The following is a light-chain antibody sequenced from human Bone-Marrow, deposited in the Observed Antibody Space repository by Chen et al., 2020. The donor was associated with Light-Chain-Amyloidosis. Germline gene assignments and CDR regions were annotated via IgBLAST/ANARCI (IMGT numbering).Light chain of an antibody. CDR2: DTS. J-gene: IGKJ5*01. CDR1: QSVSRY. Sequence: EIVLPQPPATLSLSPGERATLFCRASQSVSRYLAWYQQKPGQAPRLLIYDTSNRATGIPTRFSASGSGTDFTLTISRLEPEDFAVYYCQQRRETFGQGTRLEI. CDR3: QQRRET. V-gene: IGKV3-11*01.